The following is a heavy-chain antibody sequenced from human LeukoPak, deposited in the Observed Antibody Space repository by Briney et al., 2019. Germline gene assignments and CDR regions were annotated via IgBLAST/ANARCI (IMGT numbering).Heavy chain of an antibody. CDR2: ISSSSTI. V-gene: IGHV3-48*01. J-gene: IGHJ4*02. CDR1: GFTFSSYS. Sequence: PGGSLRLSCAASGFTFSSYSMNWVRQAPGKGLEWVSYISSSSTIYYADSVKGRFTISRDNAKNSLYLQMNSLRAEDTAVYYCARDSHCSGGSCYFVGTFDYWGQGTLVTVSS. D-gene: IGHD2-15*01. CDR3: ARDSHCSGGSCYFVGTFDY.